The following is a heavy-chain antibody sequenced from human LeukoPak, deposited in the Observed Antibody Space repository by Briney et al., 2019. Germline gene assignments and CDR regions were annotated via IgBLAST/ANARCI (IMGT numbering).Heavy chain of an antibody. Sequence: SETLSLTCAVYGGSFSGYYWSWIRQPPGKGLEWIGEINHSGSTNYNPSLKSRVTISVDTSKNQCSLKLSSVTAADTAVYYCARGRMVRGVIMVRSTHWFDPWGQGTLVTVSS. CDR3: ARGRMVRGVIMVRSTHWFDP. CDR2: INHSGST. D-gene: IGHD3-10*01. CDR1: GGSFSGYY. J-gene: IGHJ5*02. V-gene: IGHV4-34*01.